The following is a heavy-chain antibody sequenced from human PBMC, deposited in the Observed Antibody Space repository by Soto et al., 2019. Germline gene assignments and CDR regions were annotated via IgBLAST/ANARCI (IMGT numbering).Heavy chain of an antibody. CDR2: ISSSSSYI. V-gene: IGHV3-21*01. CDR1: GFTFSSYS. Sequence: EVQLVESGGGLVKPGGSLRLSCEASGFTFSSYSMNWVRQAPGKGLEWVSSISSSSSYIYYADSVKGRFTISRDNAKNSMYLQMNSLRAEDTAVYYCARPSRNEPTGPFDSWGQGTLVTVSS. J-gene: IGHJ4*02. D-gene: IGHD1-1*01. CDR3: ARPSRNEPTGPFDS.